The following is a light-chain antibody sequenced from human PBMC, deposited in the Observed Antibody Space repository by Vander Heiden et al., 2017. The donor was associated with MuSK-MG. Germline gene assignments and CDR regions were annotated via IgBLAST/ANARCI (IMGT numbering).Light chain of an antibody. CDR3: QQYNNYPYT. V-gene: IGKV1-5*03. Sequence: DIQMTQSPSTLSANVGDSVTIACRASQSVRDWLAWYQQKPGEAPKLLIDKAANLESGVPSRFTGSGSGTEFTLTISSLHPDDFASYYCQQYNNYPYTFAQGTKLEIK. CDR1: QSVRDW. J-gene: IGKJ2*01. CDR2: KAA.